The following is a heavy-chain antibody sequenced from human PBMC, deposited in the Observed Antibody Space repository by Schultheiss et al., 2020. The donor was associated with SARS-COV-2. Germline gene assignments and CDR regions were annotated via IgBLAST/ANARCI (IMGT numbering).Heavy chain of an antibody. V-gene: IGHV3-30*18. J-gene: IGHJ4*02. CDR1: GFTFSSYG. CDR3: AKDQRLYSLAVTGTYFDY. D-gene: IGHD6-13*01. CDR2: ISYDGSNN. Sequence: GESLKISCAASGFTFSSYGMHWVRQAPGKGLEWVAFISYDGSNNYYADSVKGRFTISRDNSKNTLYPQMNSLRAEDTAVYYCAKDQRLYSLAVTGTYFDYWGQGTLVTVSS.